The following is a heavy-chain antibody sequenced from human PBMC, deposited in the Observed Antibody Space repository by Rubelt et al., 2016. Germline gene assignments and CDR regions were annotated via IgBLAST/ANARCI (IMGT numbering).Heavy chain of an antibody. V-gene: IGHV1-2*02. Sequence: QVQLVQSGGEVKKPGASVKVSCKSSGYTFTSYGISWVRQAPGQGLEWRGWVNPKSGDTKYAQEFQGRVAMTRDQSISTLYTELSRLRSDDTAMYYCAKTGTRTKNSWGQGTLVTVSS. CDR3: AKTGTRTKNS. J-gene: IGHJ4*02. CDR1: GYTFTSYG. CDR2: VNPKSGDT. D-gene: IGHD1-7*01.